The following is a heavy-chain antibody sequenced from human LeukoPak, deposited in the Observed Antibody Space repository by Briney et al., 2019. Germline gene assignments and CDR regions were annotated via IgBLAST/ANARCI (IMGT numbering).Heavy chain of an antibody. CDR3: ARVMTARREDLNWLDP. J-gene: IGHJ5*02. V-gene: IGHV4-39*07. Sequence: SETLSLTCTVSGASISSSGSYWGWIRQPPGKGLEWIGSVYYSGNTYNPSLKSRVTISVDTSKNQLSLNLISVTAADTAIYHRARVMTARREDLNWLDPWGQGTLVTVSS. D-gene: IGHD6-6*01. CDR1: GASISSSGSY. CDR2: VYYSGNT.